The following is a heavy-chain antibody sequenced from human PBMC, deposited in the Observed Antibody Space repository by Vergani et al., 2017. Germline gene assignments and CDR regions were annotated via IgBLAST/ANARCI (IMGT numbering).Heavy chain of an antibody. V-gene: IGHV3-30*18. Sequence: QVQLVESGGGVVQPGRSLRLSCAASGFTFSSYGMHWVRQAPGKGLEWVAVISYDGSNKYYADSVKGRFTISRDNSKNTLYLQMNSLRAEDTAVYYCAKGMRFDFWSGHSFDYWGQGTLVTVSS. CDR1: GFTFSSYG. J-gene: IGHJ4*02. CDR3: AKGMRFDFWSGHSFDY. CDR2: ISYDGSNK. D-gene: IGHD3-3*01.